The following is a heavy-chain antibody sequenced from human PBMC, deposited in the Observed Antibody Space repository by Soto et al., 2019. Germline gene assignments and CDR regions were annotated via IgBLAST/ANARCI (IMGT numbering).Heavy chain of an antibody. D-gene: IGHD1-26*01. CDR3: AVGLSGSYYQNGMDV. J-gene: IGHJ6*02. CDR1: GGPFTSFD. V-gene: IGHV1-69*06. Sequence: VELVQSGSEVKKPGSSVKVSSKTSGGPFTSFDVNWVRQAPGQGLEWMGDIIPIFDTTNYAQKFQGRVTITADMATTTAYMELGSLRSDDTAVYFCAVGLSGSYYQNGMDVWGLGTTVIVS. CDR2: IIPIFDTT.